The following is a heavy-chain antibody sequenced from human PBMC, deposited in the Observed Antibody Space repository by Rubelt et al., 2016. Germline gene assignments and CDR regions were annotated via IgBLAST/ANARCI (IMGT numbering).Heavy chain of an antibody. CDR1: GGSISSSSYY. Sequence: QLQLQESGPGLVKPSETLSLTCTVSGGSISSSSYYWGWIRQPPGKGLEWIGSIYYSGSTYYNPSLKSRVTISLDTSKNQFSLKLSSVTAADTAVYYCARDLSSNYVRKWFDPWGQGTLVTVSS. J-gene: IGHJ5*02. D-gene: IGHD4-11*01. CDR3: ARDLSSNYVRKWFDP. CDR2: IYYSGST. V-gene: IGHV4-39*07.